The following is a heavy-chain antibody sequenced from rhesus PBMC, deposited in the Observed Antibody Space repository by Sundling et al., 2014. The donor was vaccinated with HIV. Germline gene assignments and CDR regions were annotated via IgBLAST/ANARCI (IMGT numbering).Heavy chain of an antibody. CDR2: IYGSSGST. Sequence: QVQLQESGPGLVKPSETLSLTCAVSGGSISDNYYWNWIRQPPGKGLEWIGNIYGSSGSTYYNPSLKSRVTISKDTSKNQFSLKLRSVTAADTAVYYCARDWRSGGYSLQFFDFWAQGVLVTVSS. D-gene: IGHD5-24*01. J-gene: IGHJ4*01. CDR3: ARDWRSGGYSLQFFDF. CDR1: GGSISDNYY. V-gene: IGHV4S9*01.